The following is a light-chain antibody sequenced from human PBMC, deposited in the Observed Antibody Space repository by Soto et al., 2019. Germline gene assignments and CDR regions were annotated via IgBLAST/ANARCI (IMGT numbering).Light chain of an antibody. V-gene: IGLV2-14*01. CDR1: SNDVGGYNY. CDR2: EVS. CDR3: SSFKSTSNFV. Sequence: QSALTQPASVSGSPGQSITISCTGTSNDVGGYNYVSWFQQHPGKAPKLLIFEVSNRPSGVSNRFSGSKSGNTASLTISGLQAEDEADYHCSSFKSTSNFVFGTGTKVTVL. J-gene: IGLJ1*01.